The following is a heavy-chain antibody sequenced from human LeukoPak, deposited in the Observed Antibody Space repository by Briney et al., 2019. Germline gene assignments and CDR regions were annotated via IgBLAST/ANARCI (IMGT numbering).Heavy chain of an antibody. CDR1: GFTFSSYG. J-gene: IGHJ4*02. V-gene: IGHV3-30*18. D-gene: IGHD3-10*01. Sequence: PGGSLRLSCAASGFTFSSYGMHWVRQAPGKGLEWVAVISYDGSNKYYADSVKGRFTISRDNSKNTLYLQMNSLRAEDTAVYYCAKDFGDVSFDYWGQGTLVTVSS. CDR3: AKDFGDVSFDY. CDR2: ISYDGSNK.